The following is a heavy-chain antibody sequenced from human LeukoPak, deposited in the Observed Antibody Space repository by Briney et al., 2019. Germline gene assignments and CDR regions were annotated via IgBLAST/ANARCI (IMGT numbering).Heavy chain of an antibody. CDR1: GGSISSSSYY. V-gene: IGHV4-39*01. CDR2: IYYSGST. CDR3: ARQGNRSGWRQERSFDY. Sequence: SETLSLTCTVSGGSISSSSYYWGWIRQPPGKGLEWIGSIYYSGSTYYNPSLKSRVTISVDTSKNQFSLKLSSVTAADTAVYYCARQGNRSGWRQERSFDYWGQGTLVTVSS. D-gene: IGHD5-24*01. J-gene: IGHJ4*02.